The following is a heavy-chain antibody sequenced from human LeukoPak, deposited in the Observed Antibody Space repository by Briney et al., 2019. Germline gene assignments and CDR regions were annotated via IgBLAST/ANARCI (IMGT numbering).Heavy chain of an antibody. J-gene: IGHJ4*02. V-gene: IGHV4-59*01. CDR2: IYYSGST. D-gene: IGHD6-19*01. CDR3: ASSIAVAGTVLR. Sequence: PSETLSLTCTVSGGSISSYYWSWIRQPPGKGLELIGYIYYSGSTNYNPSLKSRVTISVDTSKNQFSLKLSSVTAADTAVYYCASSIAVAGTVLRWGQGTLVTVSS. CDR1: GGSISSYY.